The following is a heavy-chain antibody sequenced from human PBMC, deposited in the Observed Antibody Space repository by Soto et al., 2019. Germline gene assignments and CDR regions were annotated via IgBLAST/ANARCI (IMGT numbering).Heavy chain of an antibody. V-gene: IGHV3-48*02. CDR2: ISSDIVTV. CDR3: ARDRRYAKYSIDY. J-gene: IGHJ4*02. D-gene: IGHD2-15*01. CDR1: GFAFSSYA. Sequence: EVQLVESGGGLVQPGGSLRLSCAASGFAFSSYAMSWVRQAPGKGLECISYISSDIVTVHYADSVKGRFTISRDNAQNSLYLQISSLRDEDTAVYYCARDRRYAKYSIDYWGQGTLVTVSS.